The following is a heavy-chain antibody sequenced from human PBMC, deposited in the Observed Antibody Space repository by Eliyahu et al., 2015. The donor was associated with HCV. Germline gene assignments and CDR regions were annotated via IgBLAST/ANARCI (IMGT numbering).Heavy chain of an antibody. J-gene: IGHJ4*02. Sequence: GLEWLAVISYHGSNKYYADSVKGRFTISRDNSKNTLYLQMNSLRPEDTAVYYCARPDLLGLYYDTYFGQGYFDYWGQGTLVTVSS. V-gene: IGHV3-30-3*01. CDR3: ARPDLLGLYYDTYFGQGYFDY. CDR2: ISYHGSNK. D-gene: IGHD3-22*01.